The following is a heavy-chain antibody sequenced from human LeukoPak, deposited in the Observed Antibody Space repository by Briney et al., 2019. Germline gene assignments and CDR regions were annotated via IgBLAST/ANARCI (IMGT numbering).Heavy chain of an antibody. V-gene: IGHV4-59*01. CDR3: ARGRHRTIFGVVIIDNWFDP. CDR1: GGSISSYY. CDR2: IYYSGST. D-gene: IGHD3-3*01. Sequence: SETLSLTCTVSGGSISSYYWSWTRQPPGKGLEWIGYIYYSGSTNYNPSLKSRVTISVDTSKNQFSLKLSSVTAADTAVYYCARGRHRTIFGVVIIDNWFDPWGQGTLVTVSS. J-gene: IGHJ5*02.